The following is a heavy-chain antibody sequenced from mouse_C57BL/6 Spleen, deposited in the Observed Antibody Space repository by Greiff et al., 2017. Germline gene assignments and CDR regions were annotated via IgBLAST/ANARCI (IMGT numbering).Heavy chain of an antibody. CDR1: GFSLTSSG. D-gene: IGHD2-1*01. CDR2: IWSGGST. V-gene: IGHV2-2*01. CDR3: ARVIYYDYYAMDY. J-gene: IGHJ4*01. Sequence: VQGVESGPGLVQPSQSLSITCTVSGFSLTSSGVHWVRQSPGKGLEWLGVIWSGGSTDYNAAFISRLSISKDNSKSQVFFKMNSLQADDTAIYYCARVIYYDYYAMDYWGQGTSVTVSS.